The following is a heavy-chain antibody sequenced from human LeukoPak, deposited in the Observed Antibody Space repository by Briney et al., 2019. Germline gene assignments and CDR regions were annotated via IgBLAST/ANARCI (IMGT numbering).Heavy chain of an antibody. D-gene: IGHD3-10*01. CDR3: ARDKRDYYGSGSYYTYYFDY. CDR1: GFTVSSNY. V-gene: IGHV3-30*03. J-gene: IGHJ4*02. Sequence: GGSLRLSCAASGFTVSSNYMSWVRQAPGKGLEWVAVISYDGSNKYYADSVKGRFTTSRDNSKNTLYLQMNSLRAEDTAVYYCARDKRDYYGSGSYYTYYFDYWGQGTLVTVSS. CDR2: ISYDGSNK.